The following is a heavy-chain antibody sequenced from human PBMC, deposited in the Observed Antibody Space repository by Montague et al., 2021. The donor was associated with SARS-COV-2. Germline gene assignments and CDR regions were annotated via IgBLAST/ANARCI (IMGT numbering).Heavy chain of an antibody. D-gene: IGHD2-15*01. J-gene: IGHJ5*02. CDR1: GFSLSTSKMC. CDR2: SDWSDGK. CDR3: ARSAPSSGGSCFSGWCDP. V-gene: IGHV2-70*01. Sequence: PALVTPTQTLTLTCTFSGFSLSTSKMCVSWIRQSPGKALEWLALSDWSDGKYYNTSLRTRLTISEDPSKNQVVLTMTNMDPVDTATYFCARSAPSSGGSCFSGWCDPGGQGTLVIVSS.